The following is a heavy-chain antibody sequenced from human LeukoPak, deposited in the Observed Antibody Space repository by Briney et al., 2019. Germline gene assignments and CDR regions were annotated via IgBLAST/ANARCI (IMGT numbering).Heavy chain of an antibody. CDR3: ARIAVAGRAMYYFDY. CDR1: GFTFSDYY. V-gene: IGHV3-11*01. J-gene: IGHJ4*02. D-gene: IGHD6-19*01. CDR2: ISSSGSTI. Sequence: GGSLRLSCAASGFTFSDYYMSWIRQAPGKGLEWVSYISSSGSTIYYADSVKGRFTISRDNDKNSLYLQMNSLRAEDTAVYYCARIAVAGRAMYYFDYWGQGTLVTVSS.